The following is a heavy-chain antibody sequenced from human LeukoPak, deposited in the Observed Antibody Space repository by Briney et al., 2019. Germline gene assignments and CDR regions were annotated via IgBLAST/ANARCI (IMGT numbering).Heavy chain of an antibody. V-gene: IGHV3-73*01. CDR1: GFTFSGSA. CDR3: TSPSGRGVQNWFDP. Sequence: GGSLRLSCAASGFTFSGSAMHWVRQASGKGLEWVGSIRSKANSYATAYAASVKGRFTISRDDSKNTAYLQMNSLKTEDTAVYYCTSPSGRGVQNWFDPWGQGTLVTVSS. J-gene: IGHJ5*02. CDR2: IRSKANSYAT. D-gene: IGHD3-10*01.